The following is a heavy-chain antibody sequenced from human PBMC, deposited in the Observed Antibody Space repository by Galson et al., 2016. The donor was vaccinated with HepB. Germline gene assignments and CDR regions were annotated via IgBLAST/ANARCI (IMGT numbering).Heavy chain of an antibody. D-gene: IGHD3-10*01. CDR3: ARDGYNYYGSGP. V-gene: IGHV1-18*04. CDR2: ISGSNGNT. J-gene: IGHJ5*02. CDR1: GYTFTTYG. Sequence: SVKVSCKASGYTFTTYGITWVRQAPGQGLEWMGWISGSNGNTEYPQKFQGRVTMTTDTSTSTAYMELRSLRSDDTAVYYCARDGYNYYGSGPWGQGTLVTVSS.